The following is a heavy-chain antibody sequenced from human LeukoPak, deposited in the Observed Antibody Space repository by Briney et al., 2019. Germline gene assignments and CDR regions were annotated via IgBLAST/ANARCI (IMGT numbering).Heavy chain of an antibody. D-gene: IGHD6-6*01. CDR3: ARDQGSSSSFDY. Sequence: PGGSLRLSCAASGFTFSSYSMNWVRQAPGKGLEWVSSISSSSSYIYYADSVKGRFTISRDNSKNTLYLQMNSLRAEDTAVYYCARDQGSSSSFDYWGQGTLVTVSS. V-gene: IGHV3-21*01. J-gene: IGHJ4*02. CDR2: ISSSSSYI. CDR1: GFTFSSYS.